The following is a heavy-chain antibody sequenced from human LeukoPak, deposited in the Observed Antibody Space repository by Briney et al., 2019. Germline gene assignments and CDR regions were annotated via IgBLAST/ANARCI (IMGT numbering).Heavy chain of an antibody. CDR1: GFTFSSYA. D-gene: IGHD5-24*01. J-gene: IGHJ4*02. CDR2: ISGSGGST. CDR3: AKGREDGYNWDY. V-gene: IGHV3-23*01. Sequence: HPGGSLRLSCAASGFTFSSYAMSWARQAPGEGLEWVSAISGSGGSTYYADSVKGRFTISRDNSKNTLYLQMNSLRAEDTAVYYCAKGREDGYNWDYWGQGTLVTVSS.